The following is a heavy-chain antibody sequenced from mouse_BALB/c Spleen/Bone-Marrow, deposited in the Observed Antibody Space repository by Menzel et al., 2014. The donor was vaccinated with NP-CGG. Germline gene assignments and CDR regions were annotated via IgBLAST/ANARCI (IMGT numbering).Heavy chain of an antibody. V-gene: IGHV1-14*01. D-gene: IGHD1-1*01. CDR1: GYTFTSYV. CDR2: INPYNDGT. CDR3: ARTYYYGSNLFAY. J-gene: IGHJ3*01. Sequence: VQLQQSGPELVKPGASVKMSCKASGYTFTSYVMHWVKQKPGQGLEWIGYINPYNDGTKYNEKFKGKATLTSDKSSSTAYMELSSLTSEDPAVYYCARTYYYGSNLFAYWGQGTLVTVSA.